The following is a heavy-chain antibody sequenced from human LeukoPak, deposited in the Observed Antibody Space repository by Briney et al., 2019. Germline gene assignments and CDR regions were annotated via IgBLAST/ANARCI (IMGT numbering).Heavy chain of an antibody. Sequence: NPSETLSLTCTVSDGSISSYYWSWIRQPPGKGLEWIGYIYYSGRTNYNPSLKSRVTISVDTSKNQFSLKLSSVTAADTAMYYCARAYSTSWYAPHDYWGQGTLVTVPS. CDR2: IYYSGRT. CDR1: DGSISSYY. D-gene: IGHD6-13*01. CDR3: ARAYSTSWYAPHDY. V-gene: IGHV4-59*01. J-gene: IGHJ4*02.